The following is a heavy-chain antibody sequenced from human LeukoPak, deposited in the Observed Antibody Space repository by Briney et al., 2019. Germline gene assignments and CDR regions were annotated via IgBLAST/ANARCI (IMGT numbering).Heavy chain of an antibody. CDR1: GFTFSSYA. D-gene: IGHD2-15*01. CDR3: AKDGVVVSGMDV. Sequence: SGGSLRLSCAASGFTFSSYAMSWVRQAPGKGLEWVSAISGSGGSTYYADSVKGRFTISRDNSKNTLYLQMNSQRAEDTAVYYCAKDGVVVSGMDVWGQGTTVTVSS. J-gene: IGHJ6*02. V-gene: IGHV3-23*01. CDR2: ISGSGGST.